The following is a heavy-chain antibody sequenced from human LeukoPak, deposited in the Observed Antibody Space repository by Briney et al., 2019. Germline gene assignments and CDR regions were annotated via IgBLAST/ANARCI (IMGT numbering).Heavy chain of an antibody. J-gene: IGHJ5*02. V-gene: IGHV1-46*01. Sequence: ASVKVSCKASGYTFTSYDINWVRQATGQGLEWMGLISPSGSSTTYAQKFQGRVTMTRDMFTSTDYMELTSLTSDDTAVYYCARDNSVGETAWWFDPWGQGTLVTVSS. CDR3: ARDNSVGETAWWFDP. CDR2: ISPSGSST. CDR1: GYTFTSYD. D-gene: IGHD1-26*01.